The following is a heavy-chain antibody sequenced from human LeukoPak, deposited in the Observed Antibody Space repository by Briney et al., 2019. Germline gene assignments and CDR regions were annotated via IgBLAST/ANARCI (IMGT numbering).Heavy chain of an antibody. CDR1: GGSISSYH. CDR3: ARGNSGSYYGFDY. V-gene: IGHV4-59*01. J-gene: IGHJ4*02. Sequence: PSETLSLTCTVSGGSISSYHWSWIRQPPGKGLEWIGYIYYTGSTNYNPSLKSRVTISVDTSKNQFSLKLSSVTAADTAVYYCARGNSGSYYGFDYWGQGTLVTVSS. CDR2: IYYTGST. D-gene: IGHD1-26*01.